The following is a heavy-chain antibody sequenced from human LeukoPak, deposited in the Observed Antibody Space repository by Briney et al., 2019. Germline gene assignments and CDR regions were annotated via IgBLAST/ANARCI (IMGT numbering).Heavy chain of an antibody. CDR2: IYYTGNT. Sequence: SETLSLTCTVSGGSISSSSYYWIWIRQPPGKGLEWIGYIYYTGNTNYNPSLKSRVTISIATSKKQFSLNVSSVTAADTAVYYCARRPSGNYYYAMDVWGQGTTVTVSS. V-gene: IGHV4-61*05. J-gene: IGHJ6*02. CDR1: GGSISSSSYY. CDR3: ARRPSGNYYYAMDV.